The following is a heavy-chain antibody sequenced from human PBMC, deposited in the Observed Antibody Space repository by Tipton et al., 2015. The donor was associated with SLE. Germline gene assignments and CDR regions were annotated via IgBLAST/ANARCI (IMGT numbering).Heavy chain of an antibody. CDR2: IIPIFGIP. J-gene: IGHJ6*03. CDR3: ARTYYYGSGTYFYRYYYMDV. CDR1: GDTFNSYG. Sequence: QPGAEVKKPGSPVKVSCKASGDTFNSYGISWVRQAPGQGLEWMGGIIPIFGIPNYAQKFQGRVTLTSDESTSTVYMELHSLRAEDTAVYYCARTYYYGSGTYFYRYYYMDVWGKGPTVTVS. D-gene: IGHD3-10*01. V-gene: IGHV1-69*01.